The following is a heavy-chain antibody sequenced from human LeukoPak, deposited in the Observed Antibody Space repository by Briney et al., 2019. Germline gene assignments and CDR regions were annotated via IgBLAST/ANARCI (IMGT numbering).Heavy chain of an antibody. V-gene: IGHV3-30*03. D-gene: IGHD5-24*01. CDR1: GFTFSSYG. CDR3: ARGWWVMATVQHDS. CDR2: ISYDGSNK. Sequence: GRSLRLSCAASGFTFSSYGMHWVRQAPGKGLEWVAVISYDGSNKYYADSVKGRFTISRDNSKNTLYLQMNSLRAEDTAVYYCARGWWVMATVQHDSWGQGILVTVSS. J-gene: IGHJ4*02.